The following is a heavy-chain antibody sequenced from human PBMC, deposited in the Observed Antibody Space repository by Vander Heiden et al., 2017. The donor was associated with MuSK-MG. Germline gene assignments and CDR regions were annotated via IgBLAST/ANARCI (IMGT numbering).Heavy chain of an antibody. CDR3: VRSSGWYEY. J-gene: IGHJ4*02. Sequence: EVQLVESGGGLVQPGGSLTPSCVASGFTFSAYSLHWARQVSRKGLAWVSRIYTDGSTTAYADSVKGRFTISRDNAKNTLYLQMNGLRADDSAVYYCVRSSGWYEYWGQGTLVTVSS. D-gene: IGHD6-19*01. CDR2: IYTDGSTT. CDR1: GFTFSAYS. V-gene: IGHV3-74*01.